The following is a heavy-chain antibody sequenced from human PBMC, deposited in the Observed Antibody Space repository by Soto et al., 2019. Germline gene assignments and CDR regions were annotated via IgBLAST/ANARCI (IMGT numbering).Heavy chain of an antibody. CDR2: IWYDGSNK. CDR3: ARTPRISVVPAAIGSGYGMDV. V-gene: IGHV3-33*01. CDR1: GFTFSSYG. Sequence: QVQLVESGGGVVQPGRSLRLSCAASGFTFSSYGMHWVRQAPGKGLEWVAVIWYDGSNKYYADSVKGRFTISRDNSKNTLYLQMNSLRAEDTAVYYCARTPRISVVPAAIGSGYGMDVWGQGTTVTVSS. D-gene: IGHD2-2*01. J-gene: IGHJ6*02.